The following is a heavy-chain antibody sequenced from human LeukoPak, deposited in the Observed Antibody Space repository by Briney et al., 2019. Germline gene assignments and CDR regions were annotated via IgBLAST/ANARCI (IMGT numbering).Heavy chain of an antibody. V-gene: IGHV3-23*01. J-gene: IGHJ3*02. Sequence: GGSLRLSCAASGFTFSSYWMHWVRQAPGKGLVWVSTISGSGGDTYYADSVKGRFTISRDNSKNTLYLQMNSLRAEDTAVYYCAKTTITIFGVVRLDAFDIWGQGTMVTVSS. CDR1: GFTFSSYW. CDR3: AKTTITIFGVVRLDAFDI. CDR2: ISGSGGDT. D-gene: IGHD3-3*01.